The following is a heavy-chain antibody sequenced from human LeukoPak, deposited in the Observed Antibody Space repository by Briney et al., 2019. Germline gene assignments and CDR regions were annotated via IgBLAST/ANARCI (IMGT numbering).Heavy chain of an antibody. Sequence: SETLSLTCTVSGGSISNYYWSWIRQPAGKGLEWIGRIYTSGSTNYNPSLKSRVTTSVDTSKNQFSLKLSSVTAADTAVYYCARSYYDSNGYLSHFDYWGQGTLVTVSS. D-gene: IGHD3-22*01. V-gene: IGHV4-4*07. J-gene: IGHJ4*02. CDR1: GGSISNYY. CDR3: ARSYYDSNGYLSHFDY. CDR2: IYTSGST.